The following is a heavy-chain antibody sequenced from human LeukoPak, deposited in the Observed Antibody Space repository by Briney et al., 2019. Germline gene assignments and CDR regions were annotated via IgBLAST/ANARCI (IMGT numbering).Heavy chain of an antibody. J-gene: IGHJ4*02. Sequence: GGSLRLSCAASGFTFSSYWMSWVRQAPGKGLEWVANIKQDGSEKYYVDSVKGRFTISRDIAKNSPYLQMNSLRAEDTAVYYCARYLSYYYDSSGYYYSLLFDYWGQGTLVTVSS. D-gene: IGHD3-22*01. CDR2: IKQDGSEK. CDR3: ARYLSYYYDSSGYYYSLLFDY. CDR1: GFTFSSYW. V-gene: IGHV3-7*01.